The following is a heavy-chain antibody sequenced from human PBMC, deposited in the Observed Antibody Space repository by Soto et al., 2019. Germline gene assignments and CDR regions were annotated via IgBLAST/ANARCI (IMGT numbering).Heavy chain of an antibody. CDR2: IWYDGSNK. CDR3: ARDSGPAQPIYYYYGMDV. V-gene: IGHV3-33*01. CDR1: GFTFSSYG. Sequence: GGSLRLSCAASGFTFSSYGMHWVRQAPGKGLEWVAVIWYDGSNKYYADSVKGRFTISRDNSKNTLYLQMNSLRAEDTAVYYCARDSGPAQPIYYYYGMDVWGQGTTVTVSS. J-gene: IGHJ6*02.